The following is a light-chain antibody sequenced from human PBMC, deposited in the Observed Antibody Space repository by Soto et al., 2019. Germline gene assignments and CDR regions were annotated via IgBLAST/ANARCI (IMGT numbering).Light chain of an antibody. Sequence: EIVMTQSPATLSVSPGESATLSCRASQSVSRNLAWYQQKPGQTPRLLISGASTRATGIPARFSGSGSGTEFTLNISSLQYEDFAVYYCQQYNEWSPKQYTFGQGTKLEVK. J-gene: IGKJ2*01. CDR2: GAS. CDR3: QQYNEWSPKQYT. V-gene: IGKV3-15*01. CDR1: QSVSRN.